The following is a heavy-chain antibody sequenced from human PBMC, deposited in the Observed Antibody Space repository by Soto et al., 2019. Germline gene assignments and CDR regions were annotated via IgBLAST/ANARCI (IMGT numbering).Heavy chain of an antibody. V-gene: IGHV3-21*05. J-gene: IGHJ6*02. Sequence: GGSLRLSCAASGFTFSSYSMNWVRQAPGKGLEWFSYISSSSSYTNYADSVKGRFTISRDNAKNSLYLQMNSLRAEDTAVYYCARDMGAAYYYYGMDVWGQGTTVTVSS. CDR3: ARDMGAAYYYYGMDV. D-gene: IGHD1-26*01. CDR2: ISSSSSYT. CDR1: GFTFSSYS.